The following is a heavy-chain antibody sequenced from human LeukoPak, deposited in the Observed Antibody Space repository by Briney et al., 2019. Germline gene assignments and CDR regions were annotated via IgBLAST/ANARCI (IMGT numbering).Heavy chain of an antibody. D-gene: IGHD2-21*02. CDR1: TGSFSGYY. J-gene: IGHJ2*01. V-gene: IGHV4-59*01. CDR2: ISYIGST. CDR3: ARAPCGGDCYSPDYWYFDL. Sequence: SETLSLTCTVSTGSFSGYYWSWIRQPPGKGLEWIGDISYIGSTNYNLSLKSRVTISVDTSKKQFSLKLRSVTAADTAIYYCARAPCGGDCYSPDYWYFDLWGRGTVLCVS.